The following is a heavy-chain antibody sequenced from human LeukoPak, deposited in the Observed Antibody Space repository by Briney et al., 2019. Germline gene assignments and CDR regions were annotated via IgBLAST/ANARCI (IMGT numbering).Heavy chain of an antibody. V-gene: IGHV4-59*01. D-gene: IGHD3-22*01. J-gene: IGHJ4*02. CDR2: IYYSGSI. Sequence: SETLSLTCIVSGGSISSSYWSWIRQPPGKGLEWIGDIYYSGSIKYSPSLKSRVTMSVDTSKNQFSLKLSSVTAADTAIYYCARENPSGYYNRPIDYWGQGTLVTVSS. CDR1: GGSISSSY. CDR3: ARENPSGYYNRPIDY.